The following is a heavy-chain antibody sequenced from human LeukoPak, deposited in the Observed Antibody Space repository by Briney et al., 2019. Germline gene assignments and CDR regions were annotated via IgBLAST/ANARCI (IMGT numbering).Heavy chain of an antibody. CDR1: GGSISSYY. CDR2: IYTSGST. D-gene: IGHD1-26*01. J-gene: IGHJ4*02. CDR3: ATLRSWSPDYFDH. Sequence: PSETLSLTCTVSGGSISSYYWSWIRQPAGKGLEWIGRIYTSGSTNYNPSLKSRVTISVDTSKNHFSLKLRSVTAADTAVYYCATLRSWSPDYFDHWGQGTLVTVSS. V-gene: IGHV4-4*07.